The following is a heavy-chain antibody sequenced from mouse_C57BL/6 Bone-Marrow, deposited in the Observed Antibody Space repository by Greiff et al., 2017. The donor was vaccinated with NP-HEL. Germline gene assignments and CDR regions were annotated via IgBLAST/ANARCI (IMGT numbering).Heavy chain of an antibody. Sequence: EVQRVESGGGLVQPGGSLKLSCAASGFTFSDYGMAWVRQAPRKGPEWVAFISNLAYSIYYADTVTGRFTISRENAKNTLYLEMSSLRSEDTAMYYCARHTAYYDYDAWGQGTLVTVSA. D-gene: IGHD2-4*01. V-gene: IGHV5-15*01. CDR3: ARHTAYYDYDA. CDR2: ISNLAYSI. CDR1: GFTFSDYG. J-gene: IGHJ3*01.